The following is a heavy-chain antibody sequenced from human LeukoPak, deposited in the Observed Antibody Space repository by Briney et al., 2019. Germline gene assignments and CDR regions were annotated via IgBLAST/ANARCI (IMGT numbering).Heavy chain of an antibody. J-gene: IGHJ4*02. D-gene: IGHD3-3*01. V-gene: IGHV3-48*01. CDR1: GFTFSSYE. CDR3: ARSGITIFGVVIN. CDR2: ISSSSSTI. Sequence: GGSLRLSCAASGFTFSSYEMNWVRQAPGKGLEWVSYISSSSSTIYYADSVKGRFTISRDNAKNSLYLQMNSLRAEDTAVYYCARSGITIFGVVINWGQGTLVTVSS.